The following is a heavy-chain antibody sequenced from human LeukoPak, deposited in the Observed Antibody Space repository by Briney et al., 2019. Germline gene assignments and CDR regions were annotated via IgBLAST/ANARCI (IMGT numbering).Heavy chain of an antibody. CDR3: AREVQLERLGFGKEGTAFDY. J-gene: IGHJ4*02. V-gene: IGHV3-21*01. CDR1: GFTFSSYG. CDR2: ISSSSSYI. D-gene: IGHD1-1*01. Sequence: PGGSLRLSCAASGFTFSSYGMSWVRQAPGKGLEWVSSISSSSSYIYYADSVKGRFTISRDNAKNSLYLQMNSLRAEDTAVYYCAREVQLERLGFGKEGTAFDYWGQGTLVTVSS.